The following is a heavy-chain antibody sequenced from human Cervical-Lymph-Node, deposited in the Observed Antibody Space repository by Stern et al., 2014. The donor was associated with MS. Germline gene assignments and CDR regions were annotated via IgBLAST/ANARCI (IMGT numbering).Heavy chain of an antibody. CDR2: IIPIFGTA. Sequence: VQLVESGAEVKKPGSSVKVSCKASGGTFSSYAISWVRQAPGQGLEWMGGIIPIFGTANYAQKFQGRVTITADESTSTAYRELSSLRSEDTAVYFCARELAPAGAFDIWGQGTMVTVSS. CDR3: ARELAPAGAFDI. J-gene: IGHJ3*02. V-gene: IGHV1-69*01. CDR1: GGTFSSYA. D-gene: IGHD3-3*02.